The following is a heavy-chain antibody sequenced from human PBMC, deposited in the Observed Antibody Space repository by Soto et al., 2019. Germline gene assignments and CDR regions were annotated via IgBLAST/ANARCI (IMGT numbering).Heavy chain of an antibody. D-gene: IGHD3-22*01. Sequence: EVQLLESGGGLVQPGGSLRLSCAASGFTFSSYAMSWVRQAPGKGLEWVSAISGSGGSTYYADSVKGRFTISRDNSKNELYLQMNSLRAEDTAVYYCVKVLDDYYDGSGYAGWGQGTLVTVSS. V-gene: IGHV3-23*01. CDR1: GFTFSSYA. J-gene: IGHJ4*02. CDR3: VKVLDDYYDGSGYAG. CDR2: ISGSGGST.